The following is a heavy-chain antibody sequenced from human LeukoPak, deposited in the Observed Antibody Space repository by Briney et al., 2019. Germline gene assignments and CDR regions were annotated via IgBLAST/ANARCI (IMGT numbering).Heavy chain of an antibody. CDR3: ARDCTNGVCFRFDP. J-gene: IGHJ5*02. CDR2: ISSSSSYI. CDR1: GFTFSSYS. Sequence: GGSLRLSCAASGFTFSSYSMNWVRQAPGKGLEWVSSISSSSSYIYYADSVKGQFTISRDNAKNSLYLQMNSLRAEDTAVYYCARDCTNGVCFRFDPWGQGTLVTVSS. V-gene: IGHV3-21*01. D-gene: IGHD2-8*01.